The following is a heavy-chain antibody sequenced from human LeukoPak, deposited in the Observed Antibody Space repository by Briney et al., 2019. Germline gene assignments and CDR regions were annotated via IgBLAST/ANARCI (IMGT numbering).Heavy chain of an antibody. CDR2: INAGNGNT. Sequence: ASVKVSCKASGYIFTNYAVHWVRQAPGQRLELMGWINAGNGNTNYSQEFQGRVTITRDTSASTAYMELRSLRSDDTAVYYCARDLKYSSSFCDYWGQGTLVTVSS. D-gene: IGHD6-6*01. J-gene: IGHJ4*02. CDR3: ARDLKYSSSFCDY. CDR1: GYIFTNYA. V-gene: IGHV1-3*01.